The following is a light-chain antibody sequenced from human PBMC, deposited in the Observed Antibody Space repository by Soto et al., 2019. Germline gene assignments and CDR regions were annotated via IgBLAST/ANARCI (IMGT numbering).Light chain of an antibody. CDR2: GAS. Sequence: EIVLTQSPGTLSLSPGERATLSCRASQSVSRGYLAWYQQKPGQAPSLLIYGASSRATGIPDRFSGSGSGTDFTLTISRLEPEDFAVYYCQQYGSSVTFGQGTKVDIK. CDR3: QQYGSSVT. CDR1: QSVSRGY. J-gene: IGKJ1*01. V-gene: IGKV3-20*01.